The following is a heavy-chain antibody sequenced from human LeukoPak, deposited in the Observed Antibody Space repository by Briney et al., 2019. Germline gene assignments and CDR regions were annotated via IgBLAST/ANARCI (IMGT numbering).Heavy chain of an antibody. V-gene: IGHV3-66*01. Sequence: PGGSLRLSCAASGFTASSNYMSWVRQAPGKGLEWVSVIYSGGSTYYSDSVKGRFTISRDNSKNTLYLQMNSLGAEDTAVYYCAREGNYYGSGSYIGYWGQGTLVTVSS. D-gene: IGHD3-10*01. CDR3: AREGNYYGSGSYIGY. CDR2: IYSGGST. J-gene: IGHJ4*02. CDR1: GFTASSNY.